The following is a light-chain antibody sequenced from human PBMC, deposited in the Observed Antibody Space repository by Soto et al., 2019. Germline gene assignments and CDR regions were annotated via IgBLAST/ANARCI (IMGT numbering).Light chain of an antibody. Sequence: EIVLKQSPGTLSLTPGERGTLSCRASQSVSSNQLAWYQQKPGQAPRLLIYGASSRASGIPDRFSGSGSGTDFTLTISSLEPEDFAVYYCQQRSNWPQTFGQGSKVDIK. CDR3: QQRSNWPQT. V-gene: IGKV3D-20*02. J-gene: IGKJ1*01. CDR2: GAS. CDR1: QSVSSNQ.